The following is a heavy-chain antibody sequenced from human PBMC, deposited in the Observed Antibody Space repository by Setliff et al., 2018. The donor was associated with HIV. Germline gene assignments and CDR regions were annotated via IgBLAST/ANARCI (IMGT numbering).Heavy chain of an antibody. V-gene: IGHV1-69*10. CDR2: IIPILGIA. J-gene: IGHJ6*02. CDR3: ARPQWELGVDYYGMDV. Sequence: SVKVSCKASGGTFTSYVISWVRQAPGQGLEWMGGIIPILGIASYSQKVQGRVTITADKSTSTAYMELSSLRSEDTAVYYCARPQWELGVDYYGMDVWGQGTTVTVSS. CDR1: GGTFTSYV. D-gene: IGHD1-26*01.